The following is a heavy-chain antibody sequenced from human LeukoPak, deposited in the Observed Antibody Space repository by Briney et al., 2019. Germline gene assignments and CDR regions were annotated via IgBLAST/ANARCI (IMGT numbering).Heavy chain of an antibody. D-gene: IGHD2-15*01. CDR3: ARGEDSDWRYCSGGSCSAYNWFDP. Sequence: SQTLSLTCTVSGGSISSGSYYWSWIRQPAGKGLEWIGRIYTSGNTNYNPSLNSRVTISVDTSKNQFSLKLSSVTAADTAVYYCARGEDSDWRYCSGGSCSAYNWFDPWGQGTLVTVSS. V-gene: IGHV4-61*02. CDR2: IYTSGNT. CDR1: GGSISSGSYY. J-gene: IGHJ5*02.